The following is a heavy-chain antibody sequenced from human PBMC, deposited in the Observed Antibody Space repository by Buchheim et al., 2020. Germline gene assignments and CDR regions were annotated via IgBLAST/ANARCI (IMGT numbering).Heavy chain of an antibody. CDR3: ARWGGSYTSTYNWFDP. CDR2: INHSGST. V-gene: IGHV4-34*01. CDR1: GGSFSGYY. D-gene: IGHD1-26*01. Sequence: QVQLQQWGAGLLKPSVTLSLTCAVYGGSFSGYYWSWIRQPPGKGLEWIGEINHSGSTNYNPALKSRVTISVDTSKNQFSLKLSSVTAADTAVYYCARWGGSYTSTYNWFDPWGQGTL. J-gene: IGHJ5*02.